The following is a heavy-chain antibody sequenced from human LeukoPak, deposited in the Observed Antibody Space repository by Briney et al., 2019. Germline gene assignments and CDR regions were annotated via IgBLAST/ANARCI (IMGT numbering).Heavy chain of an antibody. CDR2: IYTSGST. Sequence: PSETLSLTCTVSGGSISSYYWSWIRQPAGKGLEWIGRIYTSGSTNYNPSLKSRVTMSVDTSKNQFSLKLSSVTAADTAVYYCARVFPLQFLGPENSWFDPWGQGTLVTVSS. V-gene: IGHV4-4*07. J-gene: IGHJ5*02. CDR1: GGSISSYY. D-gene: IGHD5-24*01. CDR3: ARVFPLQFLGPENSWFDP.